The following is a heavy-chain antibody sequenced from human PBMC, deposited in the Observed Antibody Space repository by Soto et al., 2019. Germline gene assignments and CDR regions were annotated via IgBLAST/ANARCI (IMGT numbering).Heavy chain of an antibody. V-gene: IGHV3-30*18. CDR2: ISYDGNNK. CDR1: GFTFSNYG. Sequence: QVQLVESGGGVVQPGRSLRLSCAASGFTFSNYGMHWFRQAPGKGLEWVAVISYDGNNKYYADSVKGRFTISRDNSKNTLYLQMNSLRAEDTAVYYCAKGHSSGWYYFDYWGQGTLVTVSS. D-gene: IGHD6-19*01. CDR3: AKGHSSGWYYFDY. J-gene: IGHJ4*02.